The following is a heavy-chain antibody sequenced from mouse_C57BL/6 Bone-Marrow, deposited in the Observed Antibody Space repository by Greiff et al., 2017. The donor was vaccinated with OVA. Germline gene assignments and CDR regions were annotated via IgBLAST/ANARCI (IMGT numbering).Heavy chain of an antibody. D-gene: IGHD1-1*01. CDR3: ARRALRYAMDY. V-gene: IGHV5-12*01. J-gene: IGHJ4*01. CDR2: ISNGGGST. CDR1: GFTFSDYY. Sequence: EVHLVESGGGLVLPGGSLKLSCAASGFTFSDYYMYWVRQTPEKRLEWVAYISNGGGSTYYPDTVKGRFTISRDNAKNTLDLQRSRLKAEDTAMYYCARRALRYAMDYWGQGTSVTVSS.